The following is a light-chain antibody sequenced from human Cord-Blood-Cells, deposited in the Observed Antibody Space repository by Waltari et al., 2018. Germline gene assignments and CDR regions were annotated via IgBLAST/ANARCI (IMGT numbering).Light chain of an antibody. V-gene: IGKV3-20*01. J-gene: IGKJ2*01. Sequence: SVLTQSPGTLSLYQGETATLSCRASQSVSSNYLACNKQKPGQAPRLLIYGASSRATVIPDMCSGSGSAKYFTLIISRLEHEDLAVYYCQQYGSSAYTFGQGTKLEIK. CDR1: QSVSSNY. CDR2: GAS. CDR3: QQYGSSAYT.